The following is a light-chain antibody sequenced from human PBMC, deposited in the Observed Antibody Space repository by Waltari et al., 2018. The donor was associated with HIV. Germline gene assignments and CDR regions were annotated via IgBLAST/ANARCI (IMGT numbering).Light chain of an antibody. CDR3: GTWDSSLSAVV. Sequence: QSVLTQPPSVSAAPGQKVTISCSGSSSNIGNNYASWYQQIPGTAPKLLIYDNQKRPAGIPDRFSGSASGTSATLGITGLQTGDEADYYCGTWDSSLSAVVFGGGTKLTVL. CDR1: SSNIGNNY. CDR2: DNQ. J-gene: IGLJ2*01. V-gene: IGLV1-51*01.